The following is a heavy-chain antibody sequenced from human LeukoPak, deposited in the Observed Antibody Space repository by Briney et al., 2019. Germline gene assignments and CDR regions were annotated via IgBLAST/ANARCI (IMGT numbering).Heavy chain of an antibody. J-gene: IGHJ4*02. Sequence: RASVKVSCKASGYTFTDYYMHWVRQAPGQGLEWMGWINPNSGGTNYAQNFQGRVTMSRDTSISTAYMELSRLRSDDTAVYYCARDVSIAARPGYWGQGTLVTVSS. V-gene: IGHV1-2*02. CDR3: ARDVSIAARPGY. CDR2: INPNSGGT. CDR1: GYTFTDYY. D-gene: IGHD6-6*01.